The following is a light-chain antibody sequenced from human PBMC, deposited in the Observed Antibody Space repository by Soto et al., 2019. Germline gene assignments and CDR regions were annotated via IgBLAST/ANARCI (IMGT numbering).Light chain of an antibody. Sequence: QSALIQPPSVSGSPGQSVTISCTGTSSDVGSYDYVSWYQQHPGTVPKPMIYNVNTRPSGVPHRFSGSKSGNTASMTISGLQAEDEAYYYCSSYTDSGTYVFGTGINVTVL. V-gene: IGLV2-18*02. J-gene: IGLJ1*01. CDR1: SSDVGSYDY. CDR3: SSYTDSGTYV. CDR2: NVN.